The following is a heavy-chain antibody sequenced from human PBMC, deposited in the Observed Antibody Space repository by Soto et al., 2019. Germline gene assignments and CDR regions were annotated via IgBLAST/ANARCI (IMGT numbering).Heavy chain of an antibody. Sequence: GASVQVSCKASANTFSTYSLHWVRQAPGQGLEGMGVINPTTTTTTDAQKFQGRVTMTRDTSTSTVFLELSSLRSGDTAVYFCASDLYSSSGYVHAFDMWSQGTMVTVSS. D-gene: IGHD5-12*01. CDR1: ANTFSTYS. CDR3: ASDLYSSSGYVHAFDM. V-gene: IGHV1-46*03. CDR2: INPTTTTT. J-gene: IGHJ3*02.